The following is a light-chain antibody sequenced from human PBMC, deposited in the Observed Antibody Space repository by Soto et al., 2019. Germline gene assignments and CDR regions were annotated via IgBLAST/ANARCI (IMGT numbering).Light chain of an antibody. Sequence: DIQMTQSPSSLSASVGDRVTITCRASQSISNYLNWYQQQAGKAPNLLIYAASSLRSGVPSRFSGSGSDTDFTLTNNSLQPEDFAAYYCQQTYSTISVTFGQGTRLDIK. CDR2: AAS. J-gene: IGKJ5*01. V-gene: IGKV1-39*01. CDR1: QSISNY. CDR3: QQTYSTISVT.